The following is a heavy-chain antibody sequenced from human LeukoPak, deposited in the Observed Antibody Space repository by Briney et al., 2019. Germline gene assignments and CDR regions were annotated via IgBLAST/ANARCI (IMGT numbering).Heavy chain of an antibody. V-gene: IGHV3-48*02. D-gene: IGHD3-16*01. CDR3: ARDVMIGLSRWFDP. J-gene: IGHJ5*02. CDR2: IRSSSSTI. CDR1: GFTFSSYS. Sequence: GGSLRLSCAASGFTFSSYSMNWVRQAPGKGLEWVSYIRSSSSTIYYADSVKGRFTISRDNAKNSLYLQMNSLRDEDTAVYYCARDVMIGLSRWFDPWGQGTLVTVSS.